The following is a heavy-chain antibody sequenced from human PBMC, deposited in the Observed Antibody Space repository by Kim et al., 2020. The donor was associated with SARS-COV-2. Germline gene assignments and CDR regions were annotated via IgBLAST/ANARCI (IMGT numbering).Heavy chain of an antibody. J-gene: IGHJ4*02. V-gene: IGHV5-51*01. Sequence: RYSPSFQGQVTISADKSISTAYLQWSSLKASDTAMYYCARQTMIVASIDYWGQGTLVTVSS. D-gene: IGHD3-22*01. CDR3: ARQTMIVASIDY.